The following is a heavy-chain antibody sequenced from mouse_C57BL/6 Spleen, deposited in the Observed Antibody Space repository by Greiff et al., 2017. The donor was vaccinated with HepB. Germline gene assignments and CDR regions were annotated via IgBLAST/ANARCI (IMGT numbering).Heavy chain of an antibody. J-gene: IGHJ1*03. CDR3: ARWYYGSSSRWYYDV. CDR1: GYTFTSYW. Sequence: QVQLQQPGAELVKPGASVKLSCKASGYTFTSYWMHWVKQRPGRGPEWIGRIDPNSGGTKYNEKFKSKATLTVDKPSSTAYMQLSSLTSEDSAVYYCARWYYGSSSRWYYDVWGTGTTVTVSS. V-gene: IGHV1-72*01. D-gene: IGHD1-1*01. CDR2: IDPNSGGT.